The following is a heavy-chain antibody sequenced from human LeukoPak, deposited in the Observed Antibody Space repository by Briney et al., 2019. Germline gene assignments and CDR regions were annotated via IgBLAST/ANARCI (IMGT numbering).Heavy chain of an antibody. J-gene: IGHJ4*02. V-gene: IGHV3-7*01. CDR3: AREIPAATVLHDC. CDR1: GFTFSSYW. CDR2: IKQDGSEK. Sequence: GGSLRLSCAASGFTFSSYWMSWVRQAPGKGLEWVANIKQDGSEKYYVDSVKGRFTISRDNSKNTLYLQMNSLRAEDTAFYYCAREIPAATVLHDCWGQGTLVTVSS. D-gene: IGHD4-11*01.